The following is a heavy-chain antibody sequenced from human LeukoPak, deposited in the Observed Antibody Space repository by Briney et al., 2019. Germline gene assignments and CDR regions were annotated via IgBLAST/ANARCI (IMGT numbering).Heavy chain of an antibody. CDR2: IRYDGSNK. V-gene: IGHV3-30*02. CDR1: GFTFSSYG. Sequence: PGGSLRLSCAASGFTFSSYGMHWVRQAPGKGLEWVAFIRYDGSNKYYADSVKGRFTISRDNSKNTLYLQMNSLRAEDTAVYYCARVVGWLVDPWGQGTLVTVSS. D-gene: IGHD2-2*01. CDR3: ARVVGWLVDP. J-gene: IGHJ5*02.